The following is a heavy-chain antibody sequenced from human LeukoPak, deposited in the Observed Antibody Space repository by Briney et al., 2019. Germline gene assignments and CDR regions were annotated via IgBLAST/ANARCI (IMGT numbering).Heavy chain of an antibody. CDR2: SGSGGST. V-gene: IGHV3-23*01. CDR3: AKGGRLLWFGASLYDY. J-gene: IGHJ4*02. CDR1: GFTFSSYA. D-gene: IGHD3-10*01. Sequence: PGGSLRLSCAASGFTFSSYAMSWVRQAPGKGLEWVSASGSGGSTYYADSVKGRFTISRDNSKNTLYLQMNSLRAEDTAVYYCAKGGRLLWFGASLYDYWGQGTLVTVSS.